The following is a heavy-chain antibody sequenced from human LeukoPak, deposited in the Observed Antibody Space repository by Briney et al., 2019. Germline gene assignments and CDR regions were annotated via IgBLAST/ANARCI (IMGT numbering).Heavy chain of an antibody. CDR2: IYYSGST. V-gene: IGHV4-39*01. J-gene: IGHJ4*02. Sequence: PSETLSLTCAVFGGSFSGYYWGWIRQPPGKGLEWIGSIYYSGSTYYNPSLKSRVTISVDTSKNQFSLKLSSVTAADTAVYYCASRYYYDSSGYTRWGQGTLVTVSS. CDR3: ASRYYYDSSGYTR. D-gene: IGHD3-22*01. CDR1: GGSFSGYY.